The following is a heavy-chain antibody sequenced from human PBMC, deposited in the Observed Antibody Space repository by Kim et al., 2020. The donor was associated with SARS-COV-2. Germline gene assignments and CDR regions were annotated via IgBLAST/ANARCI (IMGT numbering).Heavy chain of an antibody. CDR3: ARGKNVLLWFGEPHDY. Sequence: ASVKVSCKASGYTFTSYDINWVRQATGQGLEWMGWMNPNSGNTGYAQKFQGRVTMTRNTSISTAYMELSSLRSEDTAVYYCARGKNVLLWFGEPHDYWGQGTLVTVSS. D-gene: IGHD3-10*01. CDR2: MNPNSGNT. J-gene: IGHJ4*02. CDR1: GYTFTSYD. V-gene: IGHV1-8*01.